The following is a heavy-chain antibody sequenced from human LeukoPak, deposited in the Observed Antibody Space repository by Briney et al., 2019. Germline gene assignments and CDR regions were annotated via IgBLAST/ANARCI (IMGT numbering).Heavy chain of an antibody. J-gene: IGHJ4*02. D-gene: IGHD5-12*01. Sequence: PRGALRLSCAGSGFTFSRYWMSWVRQTAAKGVEWVANIKHDGCEKYYVDSVEGRVTISRDNAKNSLFLQTNRLRAEDRAVYYCARDSGHTGYDLLDYWGQGTLVTVSS. CDR2: IKHDGCEK. CDR1: GFTFSRYW. CDR3: ARDSGHTGYDLLDY. V-gene: IGHV3-7*01.